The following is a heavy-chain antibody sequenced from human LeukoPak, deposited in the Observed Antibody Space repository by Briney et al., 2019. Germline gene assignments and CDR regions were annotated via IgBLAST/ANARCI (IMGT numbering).Heavy chain of an antibody. CDR3: ARDGITIFGVYYGMDV. J-gene: IGHJ6*02. Sequence: GGSLRLSCAASGFTFSSYSMNWVRQAPGKGLEWVSSISGSSSYIYYADSVKGRFTISRDNAKNSLYLQMNSLRAEDTAVYYCARDGITIFGVYYGMDVWGQGTTVTVSS. D-gene: IGHD3-3*01. CDR1: GFTFSSYS. CDR2: ISGSSSYI. V-gene: IGHV3-21*01.